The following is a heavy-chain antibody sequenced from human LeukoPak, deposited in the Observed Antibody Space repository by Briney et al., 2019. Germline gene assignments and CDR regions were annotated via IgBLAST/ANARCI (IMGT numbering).Heavy chain of an antibody. Sequence: GGSLRLSCAASGFIFSNYDMNWVRQAPGKGLEWVSFISSGGSTIFYADSVKGRFTISRDDAKNSLYVQMNNLRAEDTAVYYCARDENGDSDFDLWGRGTLVTDSS. V-gene: IGHV3-48*01. CDR1: GFIFSNYD. D-gene: IGHD1-26*01. CDR2: ISSGGSTI. CDR3: ARDENGDSDFDL. J-gene: IGHJ2*01.